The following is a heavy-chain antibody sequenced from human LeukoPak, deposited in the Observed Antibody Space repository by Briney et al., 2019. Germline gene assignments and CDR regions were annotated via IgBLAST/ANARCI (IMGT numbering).Heavy chain of an antibody. CDR1: GGTFSSDT. CDR3: AGLHRRYGHWSAFDF. D-gene: IGHD1-1*01. V-gene: IGHV1-69*06. CDR2: IIPILGTG. J-gene: IGHJ3*01. Sequence: ASVKVSCKASGGTFSSDTINWVRQAPGQGLEWMGGIIPILGTGDYAQKFQGRVTITADKSTSTAYMELSSLKSEDTVVYYCAGLHRRYGHWSAFDFWGQGTMVTVSS.